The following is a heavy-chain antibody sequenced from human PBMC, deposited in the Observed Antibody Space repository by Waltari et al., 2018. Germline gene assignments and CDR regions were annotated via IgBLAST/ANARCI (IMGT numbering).Heavy chain of an antibody. D-gene: IGHD6-13*01. CDR2: IRSKYNNYAT. Sequence: EVQLVESGGGLVQTGGSLRLSCAASGFPFSYYAMSWVRQASGKGLEWVGYIRSKYNNYATEYAASVKGRFTISRDDSKNTLYLQMSSLKTEDTAVYYGTTEESGSPDYWGQGVLVTVSS. CDR3: TTEESGSPDY. CDR1: GFPFSYYA. J-gene: IGHJ4*02. V-gene: IGHV3-73*01.